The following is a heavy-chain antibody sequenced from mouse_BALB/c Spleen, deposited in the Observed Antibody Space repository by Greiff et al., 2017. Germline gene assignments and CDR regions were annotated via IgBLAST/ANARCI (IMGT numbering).Heavy chain of an antibody. CDR3: ARPRDGYYDAMDY. CDR2: INPDSSTI. CDR1: GFDFSRYW. V-gene: IGHV4-1*02. D-gene: IGHD2-3*01. J-gene: IGHJ4*01. Sequence: EVKLMESGGGLVQPGGSLKLSCAASGFDFSRYWMSWVRQAPGKGLEWIGEINPDSSTINYTPSLKDKFIISRDNAKNTLYLQMSKVRSEDTALYYCARPRDGYYDAMDYWGQGTSVTVSS.